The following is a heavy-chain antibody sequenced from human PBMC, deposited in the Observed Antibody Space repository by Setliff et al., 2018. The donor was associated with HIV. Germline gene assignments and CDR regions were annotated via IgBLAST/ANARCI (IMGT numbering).Heavy chain of an antibody. Sequence: SQTLSLTCTVSNDSNTSFYWTWIRQPPGKGLEWIGYIYTSGSSNYNPSLKSRVTFSIDTSKNQFSLKLDSVTAADTAVYYCARAPYSAYDYTSFHTWGQGTMVTVSS. D-gene: IGHD5-12*01. CDR3: ARAPYSAYDYTSFHT. CDR2: IYTSGSS. J-gene: IGHJ4*03. V-gene: IGHV4-4*08. CDR1: NDSNTSFY.